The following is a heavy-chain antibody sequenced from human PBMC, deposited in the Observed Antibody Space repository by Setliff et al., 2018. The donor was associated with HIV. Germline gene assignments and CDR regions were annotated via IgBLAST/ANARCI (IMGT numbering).Heavy chain of an antibody. CDR3: ARELYDYGDFHDAFDI. Sequence: ASVKVSCKASGYIFTSYDINWVRQATGQGLEWMGWMNPNSGNTGYAQKLQGRVTITRDTSISTAYMELSRLRSDDTAVYYCARELYDYGDFHDAFDIWGQGTMVTVSS. V-gene: IGHV1-8*03. CDR2: MNPNSGNT. CDR1: GYIFTSYD. J-gene: IGHJ3*02. D-gene: IGHD4-17*01.